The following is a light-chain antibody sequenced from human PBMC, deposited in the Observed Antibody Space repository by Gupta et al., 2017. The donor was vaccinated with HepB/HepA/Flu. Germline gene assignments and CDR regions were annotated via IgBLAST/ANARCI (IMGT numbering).Light chain of an antibody. Sequence: DIQMTQSPSLLAASVGDRVTISCRASQGISRYLNWYQQKPGKAPELLIYVASSLQSGVPSRFSGSGSGTDFTLTISRLQPEDFATYYCQQTDSTPRTFGQGTKVEIK. CDR1: QGISRY. CDR2: VAS. V-gene: IGKV1-39*01. CDR3: QQTDSTPRT. J-gene: IGKJ1*01.